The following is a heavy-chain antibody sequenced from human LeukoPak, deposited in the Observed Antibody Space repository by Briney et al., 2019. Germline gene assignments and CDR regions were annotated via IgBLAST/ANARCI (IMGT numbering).Heavy chain of an antibody. CDR3: TTYYYDSTSDFGY. V-gene: IGHV3-15*01. CDR2: IKSKTDGGTI. J-gene: IGHJ4*02. CDR1: GFTFINAW. D-gene: IGHD3-22*01. Sequence: GSLRLSCAASGFTFINAWMTWVRQAPGKGLEWVGHIKSKTDGGTIDYAAPVKGRFTISRDDSKNTLFLQMNSLKTEDTAVYFCTTYYYDSTSDFGYWGQGTLVTVSS.